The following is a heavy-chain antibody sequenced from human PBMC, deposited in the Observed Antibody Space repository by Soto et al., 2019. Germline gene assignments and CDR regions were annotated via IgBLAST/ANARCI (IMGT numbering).Heavy chain of an antibody. D-gene: IGHD3-10*01. Sequence: PSETLSLNCAVYGGSFSGYYWSWIRQPPGKGLEWIGETNHSGSTSYNPSLKSRVTISVDTSKNQFSLKLSSVTAADTAVYYCARERKRITMVRGAADNDAFDIWGQGTMVTVSS. V-gene: IGHV4-34*01. J-gene: IGHJ3*02. CDR3: ARERKRITMVRGAADNDAFDI. CDR2: TNHSGST. CDR1: GGSFSGYY.